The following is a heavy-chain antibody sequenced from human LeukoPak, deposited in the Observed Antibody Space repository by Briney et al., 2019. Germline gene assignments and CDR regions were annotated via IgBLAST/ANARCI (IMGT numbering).Heavy chain of an antibody. J-gene: IGHJ4*02. CDR1: GFTFSSYS. CDR2: TSSSSSTI. D-gene: IGHD3-22*01. V-gene: IGHV3-48*02. CDR3: ARDRTPYYYDSSGFDY. Sequence: GGSLRLSCAASGFTFSSYSMNWVRQGPGKGLECVSYTSSSSSTIYYADSVKGRFTISRDNAKNSLYLQMNSLRDEDTAVYYCARDRTPYYYDSSGFDYWGQGTLVTVSS.